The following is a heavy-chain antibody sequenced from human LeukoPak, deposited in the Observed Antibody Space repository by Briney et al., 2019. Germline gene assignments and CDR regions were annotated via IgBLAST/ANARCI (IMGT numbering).Heavy chain of an antibody. CDR3: ARIARSKDYCSGGSCYVAFDI. CDR1: GYTFTGYY. Sequence: ASVKVSCKASGYTFTGYYMHWVRQAPGQGLEWMGWINPNSGGTNYAQKFQGRVTMTRDTSISTAYMELSRLRSDDTAVYYCARIARSKDYCSGGSCYVAFDIWGQGTMVTVSS. D-gene: IGHD2-15*01. CDR2: INPNSGGT. V-gene: IGHV1-2*02. J-gene: IGHJ3*02.